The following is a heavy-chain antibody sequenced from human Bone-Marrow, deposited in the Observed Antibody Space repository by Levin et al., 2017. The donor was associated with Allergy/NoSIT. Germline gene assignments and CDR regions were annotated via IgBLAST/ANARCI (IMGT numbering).Heavy chain of an antibody. J-gene: IGHJ6*02. D-gene: IGHD3-22*01. Sequence: ASVKVSCKASGYTFTSYGISWVRQAPGQGLEWMGWISAYNGNTNYAQKLQGRVTMTTDTSTSTAYMELRSLRSDDTAVYYCARDRYYYDSSGYYYPYYYYDYGMDGWGQGTTVTVSS. CDR3: ARDRYYYDSSGYYYPYYYYDYGMDG. CDR1: GYTFTSYG. V-gene: IGHV1-18*01. CDR2: ISAYNGNT.